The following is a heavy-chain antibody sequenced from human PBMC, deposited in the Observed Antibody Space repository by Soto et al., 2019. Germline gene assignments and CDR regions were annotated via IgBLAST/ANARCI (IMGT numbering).Heavy chain of an antibody. J-gene: IGHJ3*02. CDR1: GGSISSYY. D-gene: IGHD6-19*01. Sequence: KASETLSLTCTVSGGSISSYYWSWIRQPPGKGLEWIGYIYYSGSTNYNPSLKSRATISVDTSKNQFSLKLSSVTAADTAVYYCARYSSGWYKYAFDTWGQGTMVTVSS. V-gene: IGHV4-59*01. CDR3: ARYSSGWYKYAFDT. CDR2: IYYSGST.